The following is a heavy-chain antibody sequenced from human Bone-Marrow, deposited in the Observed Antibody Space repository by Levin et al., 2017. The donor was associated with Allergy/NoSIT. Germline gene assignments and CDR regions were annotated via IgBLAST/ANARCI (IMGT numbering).Heavy chain of an antibody. CDR3: AREGDDYYGSGGFYRPLGY. Sequence: GESLKISCKASGYTFSNYALNWVRQAPGQGLEWMGWINTNTGTPTYAQGFTGRFVFSSDTSVSTAFLQISSLMTEDTALYFCAREGDDYYGSGGFYRPLGYWGQGALVTVSS. CDR2: INTNTGTP. D-gene: IGHD3-10*01. V-gene: IGHV7-4-1*02. CDR1: GYTFSNYA. J-gene: IGHJ4*02.